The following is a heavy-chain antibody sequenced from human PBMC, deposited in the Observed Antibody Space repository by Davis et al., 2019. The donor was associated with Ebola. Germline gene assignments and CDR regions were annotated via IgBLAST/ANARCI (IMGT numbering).Heavy chain of an antibody. CDR2: ISSSSSYI. V-gene: IGHV3-21*01. D-gene: IGHD3-10*01. CDR1: GFVFSSYA. CDR3: VRDYGRGWSSFYYYMDV. Sequence: GESLKISCAASGFVFSSYAMSWVRQAPGKGLEWVSSISSSSSYIYYADSVKGRFTISRDNAKNSLYLQMNGLRAEDTAVYYCVRDYGRGWSSFYYYMDVWGKGTTVTVSS. J-gene: IGHJ6*03.